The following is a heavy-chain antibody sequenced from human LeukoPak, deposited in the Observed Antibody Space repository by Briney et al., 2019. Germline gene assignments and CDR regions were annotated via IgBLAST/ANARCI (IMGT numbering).Heavy chain of an antibody. D-gene: IGHD3-22*01. Sequence: GGSLRLSCAASGFTLSSYEMNWVRLAPGKGLEWISYISRTGNSIYYADSVKGRFTVSRDNAKNSLFLQMNSLRDEDTAFYYCARFRTGYYADFWGQGTLVTVSS. J-gene: IGHJ4*02. V-gene: IGHV3-48*03. CDR1: GFTLSSYE. CDR3: ARFRTGYYADF. CDR2: ISRTGNSI.